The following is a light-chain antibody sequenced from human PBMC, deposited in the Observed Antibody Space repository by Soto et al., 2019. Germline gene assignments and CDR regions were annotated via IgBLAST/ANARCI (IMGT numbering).Light chain of an antibody. V-gene: IGKV3-20*01. J-gene: IGKJ4*01. CDR2: GTS. CDR3: QQYSISPLP. Sequence: EIVLTQSPGTLSLSPGERATLSCRASQSVGSTYLAWYQQKPGQAPRLLIYGTSSRVTGIPDRFSGSGSGTDFTFTISRLEPEDVAVYYWQQYSISPLPFGGGTKVEIK. CDR1: QSVGSTY.